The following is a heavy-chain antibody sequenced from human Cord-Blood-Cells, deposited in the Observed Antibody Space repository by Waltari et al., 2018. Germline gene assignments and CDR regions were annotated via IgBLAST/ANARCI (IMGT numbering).Heavy chain of an antibody. CDR2: IYYSGST. CDR1: GGPISSYY. J-gene: IGHJ3*02. D-gene: IGHD2-21*01. CDR3: ARGLENAIDAFDI. Sequence: QVQLQESGPGLVKPSETLSLTCTVSGGPISSYYWSWIRQPPGKGLEWIGYIYYSGSTNYNPSLKSRVTISVDTSKNQFSLKLSSVTAADTAVYYCARGLENAIDAFDIWGQGTMVTVSS. V-gene: IGHV4-59*01.